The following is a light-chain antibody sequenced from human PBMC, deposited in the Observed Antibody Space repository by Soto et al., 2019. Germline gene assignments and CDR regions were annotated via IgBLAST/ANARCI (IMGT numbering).Light chain of an antibody. J-gene: IGKJ1*01. CDR3: QQYDNLSWT. CDR2: GAS. CDR1: QNISSRY. Sequence: EIVLTQSPGTLSLSPGERATLSCRASQNISSRYLAWYQQKPGQAPRLLISGASSRATGIPDRFSGSGSGTDFTLTISRLEPEDFAVYFCQQYDNLSWTFGQGTKVDIK. V-gene: IGKV3-20*01.